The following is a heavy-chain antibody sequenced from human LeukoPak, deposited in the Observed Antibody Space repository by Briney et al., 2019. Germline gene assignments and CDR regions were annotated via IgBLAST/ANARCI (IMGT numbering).Heavy chain of an antibody. Sequence: PAGSLRLSCAVSGLTVSSNYMSWVRQAPGKGLEWVSAIYSGGSTFYADSVKGRFTISRDNSKNTLYLQMNSLRAEDTAVYYCARDPYNSGSSYFDYWGQGTLVTVSS. CDR3: ARDPYNSGSSYFDY. D-gene: IGHD3-10*01. CDR2: IYSGGST. J-gene: IGHJ4*02. CDR1: GLTVSSNY. V-gene: IGHV3-53*01.